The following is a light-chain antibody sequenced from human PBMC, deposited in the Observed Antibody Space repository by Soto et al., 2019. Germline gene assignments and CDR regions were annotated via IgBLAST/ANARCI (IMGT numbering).Light chain of an antibody. CDR2: DAS. CDR3: QQYDGYQDTDGYAT. Sequence: IQMTQPPPIVYAYIGDSATITLLASKSISSWLAWYQQKPGKAPKLLIYDASSLESGVPSRFSASGSGTEFTLTISSLQPDDSATYYCQQYDGYQDTDGYATFGGGTKGDI. J-gene: IGKJ4*01. V-gene: IGKV1-5*01. CDR1: KSISSW.